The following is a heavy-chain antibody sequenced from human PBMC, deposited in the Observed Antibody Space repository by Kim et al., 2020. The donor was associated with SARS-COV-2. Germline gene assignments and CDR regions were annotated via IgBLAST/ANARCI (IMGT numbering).Heavy chain of an antibody. J-gene: IGHJ4*02. CDR2: VSYSGGN. CDR1: GGSITSRTYY. CDR3: ARDASSGYYVDY. V-gene: IGHV4-39*02. D-gene: IGHD6-19*01. Sequence: SETLSLTCTVSGGSITSRTYYWTWIRQPPGKGLEWIGSVSYSGGNYYDTSRITLSLDAPKNEISLKLTSVTAADTAVYFCARDASSGYYVDYWGQGAL.